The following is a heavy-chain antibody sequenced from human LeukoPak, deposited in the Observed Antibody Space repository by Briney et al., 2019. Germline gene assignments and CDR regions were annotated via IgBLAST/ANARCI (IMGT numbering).Heavy chain of an antibody. CDR1: GFTFSSYG. J-gene: IGHJ4*02. CDR3: AKDLSGIVVVPAAIGY. D-gene: IGHD2-2*01. Sequence: GGSLRLSCAASGFTFSSYGMHWVRQAPGKGLEWVAFIRYDGSNKYYADSVKGRFTISRDNSKNTLYLQMNSPRAEDTAVYYCAKDLSGIVVVPAAIGYWGQGTLVTVSS. CDR2: IRYDGSNK. V-gene: IGHV3-30*02.